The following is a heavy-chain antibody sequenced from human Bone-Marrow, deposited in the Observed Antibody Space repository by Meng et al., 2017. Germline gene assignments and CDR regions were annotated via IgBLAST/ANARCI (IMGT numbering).Heavy chain of an antibody. Sequence: GGSLRLSCAVSGFTFDDYAMNWVRQAPGKGLVWVSGISWNSGSIGYADSVRGRFTISRKNAKNSLYLQMNSLRAEDTALYYCAKVGTGYSSSWYGLDYWGQGTLVTVSS. V-gene: IGHV3-9*01. CDR3: AKVGTGYSSSWYGLDY. J-gene: IGHJ4*02. CDR2: ISWNSGSI. D-gene: IGHD6-13*01. CDR1: GFTFDDYA.